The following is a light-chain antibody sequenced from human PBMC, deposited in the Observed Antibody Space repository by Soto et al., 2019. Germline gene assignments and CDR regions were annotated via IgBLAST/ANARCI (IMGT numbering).Light chain of an antibody. V-gene: IGKV3-20*01. Sequence: EIVLTQSPGTLSLSPGERGPLSWRARQSVSSSYLAWYQQKPGQAPRLLIYGASSRATGIPDRFSGSGSGTDFTLTISRLEPEDFAVYYCQYYGSSHSNTFGQGTRLEIK. CDR2: GAS. CDR1: QSVSSSY. J-gene: IGKJ5*01. CDR3: QYYGSSHSNT.